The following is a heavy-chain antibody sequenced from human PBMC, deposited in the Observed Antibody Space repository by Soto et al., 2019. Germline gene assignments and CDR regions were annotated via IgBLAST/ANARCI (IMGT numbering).Heavy chain of an antibody. CDR3: ARAPYYYDSGGYQGS. CDR2: ISSSGSTT. CDR1: GFTFSDYY. V-gene: IGHV3-11*01. D-gene: IGHD3-22*01. Sequence: PGGSLRLSCAASGFTFSDYYMSWIRQAPGKGLEWVSYISSSGSTTHYADSVKGRFTISRDNAKKSLYLQMNSLRAEDTAVYYCARAPYYYDSGGYQGSWGQGTLVTSPQ. J-gene: IGHJ5*02.